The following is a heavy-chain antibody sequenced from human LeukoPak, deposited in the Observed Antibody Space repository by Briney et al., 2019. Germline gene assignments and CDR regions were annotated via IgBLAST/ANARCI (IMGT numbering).Heavy chain of an antibody. CDR1: GFAFSGSA. V-gene: IGHV3-73*01. CDR3: AKAHSSGWYYFDY. J-gene: IGHJ4*02. CDR2: IRSKANSFVK. Sequence: GGSLRLSCAASGFAFSGSAIHWVRQASGKGLEWVGRIRSKANSFVKTYAASLEGRFTISRDDSSNTAYLQMNSLKTEDTAIYYCAKAHSSGWYYFDYWGQGTLVTVSS. D-gene: IGHD6-19*01.